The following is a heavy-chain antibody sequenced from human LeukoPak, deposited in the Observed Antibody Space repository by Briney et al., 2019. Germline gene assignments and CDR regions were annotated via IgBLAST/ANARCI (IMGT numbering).Heavy chain of an antibody. D-gene: IGHD6-6*01. Sequence: SETLSLTCTVSGGSISSYYWSWIRQPAGKGLEWIGRIYTSGSTNYNPSLKSRVTVSVDTSKNQFSLKLSSVTAADTAVYYCARDRGGSIAARAFDYWGQGTLVTVSS. J-gene: IGHJ4*02. V-gene: IGHV4-4*07. CDR3: ARDRGGSIAARAFDY. CDR2: IYTSGST. CDR1: GGSISSYY.